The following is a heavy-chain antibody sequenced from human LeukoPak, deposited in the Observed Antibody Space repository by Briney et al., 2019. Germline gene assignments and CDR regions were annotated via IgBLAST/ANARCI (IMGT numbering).Heavy chain of an antibody. CDR2: IYYSGST. V-gene: IGHV4-59*08. CDR3: ASFSQGIAAAGFDP. Sequence: PSETLSLTCTVSGGSISSYYWSWIRQPPGKGLGWIGYIYYSGSTNYNPSLKSRVTISVDTSKNQFSLKLSSVTAADTAVYYCASFSQGIAAAGFDPWGQGTLVTVSS. D-gene: IGHD6-13*01. J-gene: IGHJ5*02. CDR1: GGSISSYY.